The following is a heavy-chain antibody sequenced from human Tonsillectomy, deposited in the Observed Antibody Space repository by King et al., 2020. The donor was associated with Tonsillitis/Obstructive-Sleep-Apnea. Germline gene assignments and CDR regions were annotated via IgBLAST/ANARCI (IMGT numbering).Heavy chain of an antibody. D-gene: IGHD5-12*01. Sequence: VQLVESGGGLVQPGGSLRLSCAVSGFTFSSYWMNWVRQAPGKGLEWLANIKQDGSEKYYVDSVKGRFTISRDNAKNSLYLQMNSLRVEDTAVYYCAGGGGWIIGYWGQGTLVTGSS. CDR2: IKQDGSEK. V-gene: IGHV3-7*04. CDR1: GFTFSSYW. CDR3: AGGGGWIIGY. J-gene: IGHJ4*02.